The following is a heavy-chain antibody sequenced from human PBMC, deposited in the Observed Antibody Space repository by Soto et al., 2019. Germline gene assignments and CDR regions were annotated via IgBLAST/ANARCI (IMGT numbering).Heavy chain of an antibody. CDR2: IIPLFGTA. CDR1: GVTFSSDT. CDR3: ATKSGNNPAIPFNT. Sequence: QVPLVQSGAEVKKPGSSVKVSCKASGVTFSSDTISWLRQAPGQGLEWVGGIIPLFGTANYALKFQGSVTITADDSPSTLYRARSSLRSDDTAVDNRATKSGNNPAIPFNTWGQGTLVTVPS. V-gene: IGHV1-69*01. D-gene: IGHD6-13*01. J-gene: IGHJ5*02.